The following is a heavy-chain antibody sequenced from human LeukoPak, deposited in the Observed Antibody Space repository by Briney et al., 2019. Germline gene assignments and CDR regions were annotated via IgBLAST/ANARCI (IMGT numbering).Heavy chain of an antibody. V-gene: IGHV3-23*01. CDR2: ISGSGGST. CDR3: AKDTRFGELSFDY. Sequence: GGSLRLSCAASGFTFNSYAMSWVRQAPGKGLEWVSAISGSGGSTYYADSVKGRFTISRDNSKNTLYLQMNSLRAEDTAVYYCAKDTRFGELSFDYWGQGTLVTVSS. CDR1: GFTFNSYA. J-gene: IGHJ4*02. D-gene: IGHD3-10*01.